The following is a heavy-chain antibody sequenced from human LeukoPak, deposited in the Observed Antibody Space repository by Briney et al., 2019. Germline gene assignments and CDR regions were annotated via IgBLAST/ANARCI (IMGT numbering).Heavy chain of an antibody. V-gene: IGHV4-30-4*08. CDR1: GGSISSGDYC. Sequence: PSETLSLTCTVSGGSISSGDYCWSWIRQPPGKGLEWIGYIYYSGSTYYNPSLKSRVTISVDTSRNQFSLKLSCVTAADTAVYYCARVPSYRTGGSCYTQYYFDYWGQGTLVTVSS. D-gene: IGHD2-15*01. J-gene: IGHJ4*02. CDR2: IYYSGST. CDR3: ARVPSYRTGGSCYTQYYFDY.